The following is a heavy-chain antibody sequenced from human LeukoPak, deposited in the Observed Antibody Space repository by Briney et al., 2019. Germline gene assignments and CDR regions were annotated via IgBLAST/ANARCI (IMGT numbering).Heavy chain of an antibody. CDR1: GFTFSDYY. V-gene: IGHV3-11*05. Sequence: GGSLRLSCAASGFTFSDYYMSWIRQAPGKGLERVSYISSSSSYTNYADSVKGRFTISRDNAKNSLYLQMNSLRAEDTAVYYCARAPSLRYFDWLSYLHFDYWGQGTLVTVSS. CDR3: ARAPSLRYFDWLSYLHFDY. J-gene: IGHJ4*02. D-gene: IGHD3-9*01. CDR2: ISSSSSYT.